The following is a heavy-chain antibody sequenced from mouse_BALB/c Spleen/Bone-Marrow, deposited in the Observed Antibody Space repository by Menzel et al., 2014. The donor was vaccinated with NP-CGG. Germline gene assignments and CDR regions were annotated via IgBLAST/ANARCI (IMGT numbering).Heavy chain of an antibody. V-gene: IGHV1-54*01. Sequence: QVQLQHSGAELVRPGTSVKVSCKASGYAFTNYLIEWVKQRPGQGLEWIGVINPGSGGTNYNEKFKGKATPTADKSSSTAYMQLSSLTSDDSAVYFCARYRYDGTFAYWGQGTLVTVSA. D-gene: IGHD2-14*01. CDR2: INPGSGGT. CDR3: ARYRYDGTFAY. J-gene: IGHJ3*01. CDR1: GYAFTNYL.